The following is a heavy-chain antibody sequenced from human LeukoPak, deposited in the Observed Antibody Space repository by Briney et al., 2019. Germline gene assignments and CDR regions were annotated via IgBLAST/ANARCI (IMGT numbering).Heavy chain of an antibody. J-gene: IGHJ4*02. Sequence: SEALSLTCFVTGDSISSSSHYWGWIRQPPGKGLEWIGNVYYSGSTYYNPSLKSRVTISVDTSKNQFSPKLSSVTAADTAVYYCAREHRGISARVRGQGTLVTVSS. CDR2: VYYSGST. CDR3: AREHRGISARV. D-gene: IGHD6-25*01. V-gene: IGHV4-39*07. CDR1: GDSISSSSHY.